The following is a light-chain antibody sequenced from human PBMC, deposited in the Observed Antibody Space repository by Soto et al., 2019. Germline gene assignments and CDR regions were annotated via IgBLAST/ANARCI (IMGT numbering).Light chain of an antibody. CDR3: QQYGSSGT. V-gene: IGKV3-20*01. Sequence: EIVLTQSPATLSLSPGERATLSCRASQSVSSYLAWYQQKPGQAPRLLIYGASNRATGISDRFSGSGSRTDFTLTISRLEPEDFAVYYCQQYGSSGTFGQGTKVDIK. J-gene: IGKJ1*01. CDR2: GAS. CDR1: QSVSSY.